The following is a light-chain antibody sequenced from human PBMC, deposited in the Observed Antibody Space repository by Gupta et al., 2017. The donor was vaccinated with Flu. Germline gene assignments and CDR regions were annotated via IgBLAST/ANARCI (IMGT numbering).Light chain of an antibody. V-gene: IGKV2-30*01. J-gene: IGKJ2*01. Sequence: GTLGQGASISCGSSQSLVYKNGITYLTWFQQRPGQSPRRLIYEGSTRDSGVPARFSGSGSGTDFTLKISRVEAEDVGVYYCMRWKRRWTFGQGTKLEI. CDR3: MRWKRRWT. CDR1: QSLVYKNGITY. CDR2: EGS.